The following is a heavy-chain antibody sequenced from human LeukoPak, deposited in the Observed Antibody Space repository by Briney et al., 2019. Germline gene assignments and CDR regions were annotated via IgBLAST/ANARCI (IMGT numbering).Heavy chain of an antibody. D-gene: IGHD6-13*01. Sequence: GGSLRLSCAASGFTVGDNYMSWVRQAPGKGLEWVSVMYSGGDTYYANSVKGRFTFSRDISKNTLFLQMNGLTTEDTAMYYCARDAPQVPAAGVLASWGQGTLVTVSS. J-gene: IGHJ5*02. V-gene: IGHV3-53*01. CDR3: ARDAPQVPAAGVLAS. CDR2: MYSGGDT. CDR1: GFTVGDNY.